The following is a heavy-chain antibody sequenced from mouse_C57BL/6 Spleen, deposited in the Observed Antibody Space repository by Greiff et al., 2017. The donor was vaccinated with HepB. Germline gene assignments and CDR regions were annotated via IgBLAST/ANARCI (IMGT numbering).Heavy chain of an antibody. V-gene: IGHV1-55*01. CDR2: IYPGSGST. CDR3: ARERFYYGNYDFDY. J-gene: IGHJ2*01. CDR1: GYTFTSYW. D-gene: IGHD2-1*01. Sequence: QVQLQQPGAELVKPGASVKMSCKASGYTFTSYWITWVKQRPGQGLEWIGDIYPGSGSTNYNEKFKSKATLTVDTSSSTAYMQLSSLTSEDSAVYYCARERFYYGNYDFDYWGQGTTLTVSS.